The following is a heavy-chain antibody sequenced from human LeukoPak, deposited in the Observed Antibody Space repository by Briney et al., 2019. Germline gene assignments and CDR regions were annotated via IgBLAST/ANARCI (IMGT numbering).Heavy chain of an antibody. CDR2: IDRNGDST. D-gene: IGHD5-18*01. J-gene: IGHJ4*02. CDR1: GFTFDDYG. Sequence: PGGSLRLSCAASGFTFDDYGMSWVRQAPGKGLEWVSGIDRNGDSTGYADSVEGRFTISRDNAKNSLYLQMNSLRAEDMALYYCAKDIDTAMVGVFDYWGQGTLVTVSS. V-gene: IGHV3-20*04. CDR3: AKDIDTAMVGVFDY.